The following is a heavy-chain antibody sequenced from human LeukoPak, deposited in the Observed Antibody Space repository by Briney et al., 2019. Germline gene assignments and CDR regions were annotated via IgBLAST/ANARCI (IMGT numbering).Heavy chain of an antibody. Sequence: GGSLRLSCAASGFTFDDYAMHWVRHAPGKGLEWVSLISGDGGSTYYGDSVKGRFTVSRDNSKNSLYLQMNSLRPEDTALYYCARVRTAMEIGAYWGQGTLVTVSS. J-gene: IGHJ4*02. CDR2: ISGDGGST. CDR1: GFTFDDYA. D-gene: IGHD5-18*01. CDR3: ARVRTAMEIGAY. V-gene: IGHV3-43*02.